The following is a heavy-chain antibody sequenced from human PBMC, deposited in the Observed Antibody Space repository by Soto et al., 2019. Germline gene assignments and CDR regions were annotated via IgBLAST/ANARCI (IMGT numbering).Heavy chain of an antibody. V-gene: IGHV1-24*01. Sequence: GASVKVSCKVSGYTLTELSMHWVRQAPGKGLEWMGGFDPEDGETIYAQKFQGRVTMTEDTSTDTAYMELSSLRSEDTAVYYCATNYDSSGYYRLFDYWGQGTLVTVSS. D-gene: IGHD3-22*01. J-gene: IGHJ4*02. CDR2: FDPEDGET. CDR3: ATNYDSSGYYRLFDY. CDR1: GYTLTELS.